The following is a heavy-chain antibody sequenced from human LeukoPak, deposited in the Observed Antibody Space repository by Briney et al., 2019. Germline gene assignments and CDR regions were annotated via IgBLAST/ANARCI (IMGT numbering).Heavy chain of an antibody. D-gene: IGHD5-12*01. CDR1: GFTFSSYA. J-gene: IGHJ6*02. CDR2: ISYDGSNK. Sequence: GGSLRLSCAASGFTFSSYAMHWVRQAPGKGLEWVAVISYDGSNKYYADSVKGRFTISRDNSKNTQYLQMNSLRAEDTAVYYCARDNPTIVATISVASASNGMDVWGQGTTVIVSS. CDR3: ARDNPTIVATISVASASNGMDV. V-gene: IGHV3-30-3*01.